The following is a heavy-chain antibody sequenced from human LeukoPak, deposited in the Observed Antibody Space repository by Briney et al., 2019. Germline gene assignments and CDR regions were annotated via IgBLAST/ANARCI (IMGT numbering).Heavy chain of an antibody. D-gene: IGHD3-22*01. V-gene: IGHV3-23*01. CDR1: KFTFSSSA. CDR3: ATGMENYDGSGYYSYFQH. J-gene: IGHJ1*01. Sequence: GGSLRLSCAASKFTFSSSAMSWVRQAPGKGLEWVSAISGGGGSTYYADSVKGRFTISRDNSKNTLYLQVNSLRAEDTAVYYCATGMENYDGSGYYSYFQHWGQGTLVTVSS. CDR2: ISGGGGST.